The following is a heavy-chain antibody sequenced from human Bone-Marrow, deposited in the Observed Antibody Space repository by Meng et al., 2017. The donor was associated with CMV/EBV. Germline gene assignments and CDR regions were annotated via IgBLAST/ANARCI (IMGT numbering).Heavy chain of an antibody. D-gene: IGHD3-10*01. Sequence: GGSLRLSCAASGFTLSNYGLHWVRQAPGKGLEWVTFVRFDGANEFYADSVKGRFTISRDDSTNMFYLQMSGLRPEDTAVYYCAKDRSYGSGTFALWGQGVLVHVYS. CDR1: GFTLSNYG. CDR2: VRFDGANE. J-gene: IGHJ4*02. CDR3: AKDRSYGSGTFAL. V-gene: IGHV3-30*02.